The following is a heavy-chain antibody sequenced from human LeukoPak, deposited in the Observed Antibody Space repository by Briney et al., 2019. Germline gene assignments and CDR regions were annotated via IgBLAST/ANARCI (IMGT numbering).Heavy chain of an antibody. J-gene: IGHJ4*02. CDR2: IIPIFGTA. D-gene: IGHD6-19*01. CDR1: GGTFSSYA. V-gene: IGHV1-69*06. CDR3: ARDRVAVAARFDY. Sequence: ASVKVSCKASGGTFSSYAISWVRQAPGQGLEWMGGIIPIFGTANYAQKFQGRVSITADKSTSTAYMELRSLRSDDTAVYYCARDRVAVAARFDYWGQGTLVTVSS.